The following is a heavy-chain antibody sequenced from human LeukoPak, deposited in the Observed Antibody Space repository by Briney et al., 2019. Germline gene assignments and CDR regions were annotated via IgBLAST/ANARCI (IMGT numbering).Heavy chain of an antibody. CDR1: GFTFSGSA. D-gene: IGHD2-15*01. J-gene: IGHJ4*02. CDR3: TRHQGAGGSGVDY. Sequence: PGGSLRLSCAASGFTFSGSAMHWVRQASGKGLEWVGRIRNKVNNYATAYAASMKGRFTISRDDSKNTAYLQLNSLETEDTAVYYCTRHQGAGGSGVDYWGQGTLVTVSS. V-gene: IGHV3-73*01. CDR2: IRNKVNNYAT.